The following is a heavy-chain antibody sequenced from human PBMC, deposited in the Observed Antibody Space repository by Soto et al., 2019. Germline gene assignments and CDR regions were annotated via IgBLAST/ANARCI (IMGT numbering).Heavy chain of an antibody. CDR1: GFTFRDYY. CDR3: AREAFDSDALDM. Sequence: QVQLVESGGGLVKPGGSLRLSCTVSGFTFRDYYMSWIRQAPGKGLEWLSYISSSGSMIQYADSVKGRFTISRDNAKNSLYLQMNSLRAEDTAVYYCAREAFDSDALDMWGQGTMVTVSS. J-gene: IGHJ3*02. D-gene: IGHD3-22*01. V-gene: IGHV3-11*01. CDR2: ISSSGSMI.